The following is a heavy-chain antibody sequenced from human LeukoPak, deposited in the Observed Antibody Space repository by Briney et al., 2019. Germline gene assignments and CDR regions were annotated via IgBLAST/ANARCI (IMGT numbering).Heavy chain of an antibody. D-gene: IGHD6-13*01. Sequence: GASVKVSCKVSGYTLTELSMHWVRQAPGKGLEWMGGFDPEDGETIYAQKFQGRVTMTEDTSIDTAYMELSSLRSEDTAVYYCATVYGSIAAAGTRDYYGMDVWGKGTTVTVSS. CDR3: ATVYGSIAAAGTRDYYGMDV. J-gene: IGHJ6*04. V-gene: IGHV1-24*01. CDR1: GYTLTELS. CDR2: FDPEDGET.